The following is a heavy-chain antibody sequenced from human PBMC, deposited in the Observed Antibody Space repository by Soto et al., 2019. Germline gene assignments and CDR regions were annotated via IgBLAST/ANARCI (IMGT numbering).Heavy chain of an antibody. V-gene: IGHV1-18*04. D-gene: IGHD3-22*01. J-gene: IGHJ3*02. CDR3: ARELYYYDSSGHTGDAFDI. CDR2: ISAYNGNT. Sequence: ASVKVSCKXSGYTFTSYGISWVRQAPGQGLEWMGWISAYNGNTNYAQKLQGRVTMTTDTSTSTAYMELRSLRSDDTAVYYCARELYYYDSSGHTGDAFDIWGQGTMVT. CDR1: GYTFTSYG.